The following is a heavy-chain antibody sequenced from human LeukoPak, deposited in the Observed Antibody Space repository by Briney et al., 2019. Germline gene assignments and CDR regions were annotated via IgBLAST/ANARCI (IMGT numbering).Heavy chain of an antibody. V-gene: IGHV4-59*01. D-gene: IGHD2-21*02. J-gene: IGHJ5*02. CDR2: NHYSGST. Sequence: SETMSLTCTVSGGSISSYYWSWIRQPPGKGLEWIGNNHYSGSTNYNPSLKSRVTISGDTAKNQFSLKTSSVTAADTAVYYCARGPSPAYCGGDCYSRFDPWGQGTLVTVSS. CDR3: ARGPSPAYCGGDCYSRFDP. CDR1: GGSISSYY.